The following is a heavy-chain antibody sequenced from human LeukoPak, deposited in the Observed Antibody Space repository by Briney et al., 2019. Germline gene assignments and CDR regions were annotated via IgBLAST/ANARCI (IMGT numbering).Heavy chain of an antibody. CDR2: IWYDGSNK. CDR3: ARDPSLPYCSGGSCYSHYYYYGMDV. Sequence: PGRSLRLSCAASGFTFSSYGMHWVRQAPGKGLEWVAVIWYDGSNKYYADSVKGRFTISRDNSKNTLYLQMNSLRAEDTAVYYCARDPSLPYCSGGSCYSHYYYYGMDVWGQGTTVTVSS. V-gene: IGHV3-33*01. J-gene: IGHJ6*02. D-gene: IGHD2-15*01. CDR1: GFTFSSYG.